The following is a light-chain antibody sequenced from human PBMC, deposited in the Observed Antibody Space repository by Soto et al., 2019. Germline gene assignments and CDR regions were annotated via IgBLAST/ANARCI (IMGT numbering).Light chain of an antibody. CDR1: QSVSSR. V-gene: IGKV3-15*01. J-gene: IGKJ3*01. Sequence: EIVMTQSPATLSVSPGERAPLSCRASQSVSSRLAWYQQKPSQAPRLLIYGESTRATGIPARFSGRGSGTEFTLSISSMQSEDFAVYYCQHYNNWPSFTFGPGTKVDVK. CDR3: QHYNNWPSFT. CDR2: GES.